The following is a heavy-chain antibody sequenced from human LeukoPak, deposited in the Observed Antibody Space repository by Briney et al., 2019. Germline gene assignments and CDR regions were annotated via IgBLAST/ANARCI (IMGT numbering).Heavy chain of an antibody. J-gene: IGHJ3*02. CDR2: VYHSGST. CDR3: ARTSIAARRANAFDI. D-gene: IGHD6-6*01. Sequence: SETLSLTCAVSGGSISSGGYSWSWIRQPPGKGLEWIGYVYHSGSTYYNPSLKSRVTISVDRSKSQFSLKLSSVTPADTAMYYCARTSIAARRANAFDIWGQGTMVTVSS. CDR1: GGSISSGGYS. V-gene: IGHV4-30-2*01.